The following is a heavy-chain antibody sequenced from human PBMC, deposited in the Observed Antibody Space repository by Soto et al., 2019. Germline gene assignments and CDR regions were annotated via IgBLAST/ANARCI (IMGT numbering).Heavy chain of an antibody. CDR3: AKYRWGATTVTSIN. CDR2: ISGSGDTT. Sequence: EVQLLESGGDLVQPGGSLRLSCVGSGFTFSTYPMNWVRQAPGKELEWVSAISGSGDTTYYADSVKSRITISRDNAKNTLYLQMSSPRAEDTAVYYCAKYRWGATTVTSINCGQGTLVTVSS. D-gene: IGHD4-4*01. CDR1: GFTFSTYP. V-gene: IGHV3-23*01. J-gene: IGHJ4*02.